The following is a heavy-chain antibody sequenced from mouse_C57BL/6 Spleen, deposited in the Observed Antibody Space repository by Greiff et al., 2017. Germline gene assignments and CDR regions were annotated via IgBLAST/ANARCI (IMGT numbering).Heavy chain of an antibody. CDR2: IRNKANGYTT. V-gene: IGHV7-3*01. D-gene: IGHD2-2*01. Sequence: EVKLQESGGGLVQPGGSLSLSCAASGFTFTDYYMSWVRQPPGKALEWLGFIRNKANGYTTEYSASVKGRFTISRDNSQSILYLQMNALRAEYSATYYCARSLYGNDGDYFDYWGQGTTLTVSS. J-gene: IGHJ2*01. CDR3: ARSLYGNDGDYFDY. CDR1: GFTFTDYY.